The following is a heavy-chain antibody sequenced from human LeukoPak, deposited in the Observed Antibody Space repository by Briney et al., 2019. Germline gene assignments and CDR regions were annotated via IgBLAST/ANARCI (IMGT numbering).Heavy chain of an antibody. CDR2: ISSSSSYI. CDR3: ARDEYCSSTSCYNAFDI. V-gene: IGHV3-21*01. J-gene: IGHJ3*02. D-gene: IGHD2-2*02. CDR1: GFTFSSYS. Sequence: GGSLSLSCAASGFTFSSYSMNWVRQAPGKGLEWVSSISSSSSYIYYADSVKGRFTISRDNAKNSLYLQMNSLRAEDTAVYYCARDEYCSSTSCYNAFDIWGQGTMVTVSS.